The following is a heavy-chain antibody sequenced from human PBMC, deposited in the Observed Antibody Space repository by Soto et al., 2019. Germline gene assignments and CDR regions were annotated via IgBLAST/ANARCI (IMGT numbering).Heavy chain of an antibody. J-gene: IGHJ4*02. Sequence: GASVKVSCKASGYTFTSYDINWVRQATGQGLEWMGWMNPNSGNTGYAQKFQGRVTMTRNTSISTAYMELSSLRSEDTAVYYCARGWNYCTNGVCYMGYWGQGTLVTVSS. CDR2: MNPNSGNT. CDR3: ARGWNYCTNGVCYMGY. CDR1: GYTFTSYD. D-gene: IGHD2-8*01. V-gene: IGHV1-8*01.